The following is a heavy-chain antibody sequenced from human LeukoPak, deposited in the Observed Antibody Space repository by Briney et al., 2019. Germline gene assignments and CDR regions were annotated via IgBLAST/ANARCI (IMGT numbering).Heavy chain of an antibody. D-gene: IGHD5-18*01. CDR1: GYTLTELS. CDR2: FDPEDGET. V-gene: IGHV1-24*01. CDR3: ATSYGVIFH. Sequence: ASVKVSCRVSGYTLTELSVHWVRQAPGQGLEWMGGFDPEDGETIYAQKFQGRVTMTEDTSTDTAYMELSSLRSEDTAVYSCATSYGVIFHWGQGTLVTVSS. J-gene: IGHJ4*02.